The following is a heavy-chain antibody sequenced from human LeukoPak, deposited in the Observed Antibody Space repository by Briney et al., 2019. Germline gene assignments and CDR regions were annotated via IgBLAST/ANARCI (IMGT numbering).Heavy chain of an antibody. D-gene: IGHD1-26*01. CDR1: SGSISTSNYY. CDR2: MYHSGSS. CDR3: ARSSGSLFDY. Sequence: SETLSLTCTVSSGSISTSNYYWGWVRQPPGKGLEWIGSMYHSGSSYYNPSLKSRVTFSVDTSKNQFSLKLSSVTAADTAVYYCARSSGSLFDYWGQGTLVTVSS. J-gene: IGHJ4*02. V-gene: IGHV4-39*07.